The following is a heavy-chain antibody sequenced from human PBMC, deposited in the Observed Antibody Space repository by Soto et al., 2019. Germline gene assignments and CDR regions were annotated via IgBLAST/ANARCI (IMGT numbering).Heavy chain of an antibody. CDR3: PTIIIPAATNFY. J-gene: IGHJ4*02. Sequence: EVQLLESGGGLVQPGGSLRLSCAASGITFTAYAMSWVRQAPGKGLEWVSSISGSGGSTYYADSVKGRLTISRDNSKNTLYLQMNSLRAEDTAVYYCPTIIIPAATNFYWGQGTLVTVSS. D-gene: IGHD2-2*01. V-gene: IGHV3-23*01. CDR2: ISGSGGST. CDR1: GITFTAYA.